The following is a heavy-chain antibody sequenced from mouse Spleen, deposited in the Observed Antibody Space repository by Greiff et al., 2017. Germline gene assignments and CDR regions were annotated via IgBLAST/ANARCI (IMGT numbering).Heavy chain of an antibody. CDR2: IDPETGGT. D-gene: IGHD4-1*01. V-gene: IGHV1-15*01. CDR3: TRALGLVFDY. Sequence: QVQLKESGAELVRPGASVTLSCKASGYTFTDYEMHWVKQTPVHGLEWIGAIDPETGGTAYNQKFKGKAILTADKSSSTAYMELRSLTSEDSAVYYCTRALGLVFDYWGQGTTLTVSS. J-gene: IGHJ2*01. CDR1: GYTFTDYE.